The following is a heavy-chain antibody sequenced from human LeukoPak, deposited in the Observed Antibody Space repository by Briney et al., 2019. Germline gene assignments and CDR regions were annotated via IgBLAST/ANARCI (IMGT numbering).Heavy chain of an antibody. V-gene: IGHV4-30-4*08. J-gene: IGHJ3*02. D-gene: IGHD3-10*01. CDR1: GGSISIGDYY. CDR2: IYYSEST. CDR3: AGGRVRADAFDI. Sequence: SQTLSLTCTVSGGSISIGDYYWRWIRQPPGKGLEWIGYIYYSESTYYHPSLKTRVTISVDTSKKQFSLKPNSVTASDTAVYYCAGGRVRADAFDIWGKGTMVTVSS.